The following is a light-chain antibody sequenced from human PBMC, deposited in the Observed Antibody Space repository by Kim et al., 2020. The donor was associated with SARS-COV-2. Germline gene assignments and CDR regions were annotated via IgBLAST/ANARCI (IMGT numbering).Light chain of an antibody. Sequence: PGKTARSTREGNNIGSKSVHWYQQKPGQAPVLVIYYDSDRPSGIPERFSGSNSGNTATLTISRVEAGDEADYYCQVWDSSSDHWVFGGGTQLTVL. CDR3: QVWDSSSDHWV. CDR2: YDS. CDR1: NIGSKS. V-gene: IGLV3-21*04. J-gene: IGLJ3*02.